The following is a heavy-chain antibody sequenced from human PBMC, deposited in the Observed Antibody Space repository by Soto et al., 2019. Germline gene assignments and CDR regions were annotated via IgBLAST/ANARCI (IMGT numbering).Heavy chain of an antibody. CDR2: IYYSGST. J-gene: IGHJ4*02. D-gene: IGHD5-18*01. CDR3: ARGLGYSYGDGFDY. V-gene: IGHV4-59*01. Sequence: PSETLSLTCTVSGGSISSYYWSWIRQPPGKGLEWIGYIYYSGSTNYNPSLKSRVTISVDTSKNQFSLKLSSVTAADTAVYYCARGLGYSYGDGFDYWGQGTLVTVSS. CDR1: GGSISSYY.